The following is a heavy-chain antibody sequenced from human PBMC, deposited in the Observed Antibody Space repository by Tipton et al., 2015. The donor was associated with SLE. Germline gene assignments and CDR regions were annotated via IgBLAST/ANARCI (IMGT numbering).Heavy chain of an antibody. J-gene: IGHJ1*01. CDR2: IYHSAST. CDR3: ARYGTYDGSRYFQH. CDR1: GGSISSHY. Sequence: TLSLTCTVSGGSISSHYWSWIRQPPGKGLEWIGYIYHSASTNYNPSLKSRVTISVDTSKNQFSLKLSSVTAADTAVYYCARYGTYDGSRYFQHWGQGTLVTVSS. V-gene: IGHV4-59*11. D-gene: IGHD1-26*01.